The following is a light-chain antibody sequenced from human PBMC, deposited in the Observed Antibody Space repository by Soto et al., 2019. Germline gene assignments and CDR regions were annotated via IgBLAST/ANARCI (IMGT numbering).Light chain of an antibody. Sequence: QSALTQPASVSGSAGQSITISCTGTSSDVGGYNYFSWYQQYPGKAPKLMIYAVTHRPSGISNRFSGSKSGNTASLTISGLQAEDEADYYCSSYTSSSTLVFGTGTKVTVL. CDR2: AVT. CDR3: SSYTSSSTLV. CDR1: SSDVGGYNY. V-gene: IGLV2-14*01. J-gene: IGLJ1*01.